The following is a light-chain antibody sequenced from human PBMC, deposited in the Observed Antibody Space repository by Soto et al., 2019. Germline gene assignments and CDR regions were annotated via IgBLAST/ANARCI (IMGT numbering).Light chain of an antibody. CDR1: QSVSSH. V-gene: IGKV3D-15*01. J-gene: IGKJ3*01. Sequence: VLTQSPGTLSLSPGERATVSCRASQSVSSHLAWYQQKRGQAPRLLIYDASSRASGIPARFSGSGSGTEFILTINGLQFEDFAVYYCQRYNNWPLTFGQGTKVDIK. CDR2: DAS. CDR3: QRYNNWPLT.